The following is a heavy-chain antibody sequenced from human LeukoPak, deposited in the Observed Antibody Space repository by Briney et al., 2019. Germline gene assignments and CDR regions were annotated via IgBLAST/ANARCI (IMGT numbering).Heavy chain of an antibody. D-gene: IGHD2-2*01. J-gene: IGHJ5*02. CDR2: IYYSGST. CDR1: GGSISSHY. CDR3: ARGGVVPAASGWFDP. V-gene: IGHV4-59*11. Sequence: SETLSLTCTVSGGSISSHYWSWIRQPPGKGLEWIGSIYYSGSTYYNPSLKSRVTISVDTSKNQFSLKLSSVTAADTAVYYCARGGVVPAASGWFDPWGQGTLVTVSS.